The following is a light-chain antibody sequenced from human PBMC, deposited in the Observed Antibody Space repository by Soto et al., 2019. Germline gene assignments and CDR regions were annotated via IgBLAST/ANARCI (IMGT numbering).Light chain of an antibody. CDR1: HDVRSW. J-gene: IGKJ1*01. V-gene: IGKV1-12*02. Sequence: DLQMTQSPSSVSASVGDRVTISCRASHDVRSWLAWYQQKPGKAPNLLIYGASTLQSGVPSRFSCSVSGTDFTLTLSSLQPEDFATYYCQQANGDPWTFGQGTKVEIK. CDR3: QQANGDPWT. CDR2: GAS.